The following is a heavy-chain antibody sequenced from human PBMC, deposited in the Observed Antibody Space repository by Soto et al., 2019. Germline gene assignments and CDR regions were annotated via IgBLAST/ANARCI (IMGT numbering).Heavy chain of an antibody. V-gene: IGHV4-31*03. D-gene: IGHD6-6*01. CDR2: IYYSGST. CDR3: AGYRYSRSSRYYYAMDV. J-gene: IGHJ6*02. Sequence: SETLSLTCTVSGGSISSGGYYWSWIRQHPGKGLEWIGYIYYSGSTYYNPSLKSRVTISVDTSKNQFSLKLSSVTAADTAVYYCAGYRYSRSSRYYYAMDVWGQGTTVTVSS. CDR1: GGSISSGGYY.